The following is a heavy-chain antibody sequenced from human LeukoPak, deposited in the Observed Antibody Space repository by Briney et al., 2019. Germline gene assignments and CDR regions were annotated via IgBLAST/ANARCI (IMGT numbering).Heavy chain of an antibody. D-gene: IGHD5/OR15-5a*01. CDR3: AREIVSSYYYNGMDV. J-gene: IGHJ6*02. CDR1: GGSISNTDSY. Sequence: SETLSLTCTVSGGSISNTDSYWNWIRQPPGKGLEWIGFISYSGNTYSTPSLESRLTISIDTAKNQFSLSLSSVTAADTAVYFCAREIVSSYYYNGMDVWGQGTTVSVSS. CDR2: ISYSGNT. V-gene: IGHV4-30-4*01.